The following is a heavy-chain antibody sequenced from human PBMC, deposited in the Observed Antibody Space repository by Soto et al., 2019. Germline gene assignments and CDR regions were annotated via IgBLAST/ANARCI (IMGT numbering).Heavy chain of an antibody. CDR3: ARTGGSSWYDY. J-gene: IGHJ4*02. Sequence: QVHLVQSGAEVKKPGSSVKVSCKASGGTFSAYLLSWVRQAPGQGLEWMGGIMPMLGAQNYAQKFQGRVTITADESTSTAYMELSSLRSEDTAVYYCARTGGSSWYDYWGQGTLVTVSS. CDR1: GGTFSAYL. D-gene: IGHD6-13*01. CDR2: IMPMLGAQ. V-gene: IGHV1-69*01.